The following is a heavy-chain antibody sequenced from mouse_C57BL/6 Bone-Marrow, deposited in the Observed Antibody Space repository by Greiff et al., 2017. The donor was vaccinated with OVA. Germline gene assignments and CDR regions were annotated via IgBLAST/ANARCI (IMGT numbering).Heavy chain of an antibody. V-gene: IGHV1-81*01. CDR3: ARGDGSSYGY. CDR2: IYPRSGNT. CDR1: GYTFTSYG. Sequence: QVQLQQSGAELMKPGASVKLSCKATGYTFTSYGISWVKQRTGQGLEWIGEIYPRSGNTYYNEKFKGKATLTADKSSSTAYMELRSLTSEDSAVYFCARGDGSSYGYWGQGTTLTVSS. D-gene: IGHD1-1*01. J-gene: IGHJ2*01.